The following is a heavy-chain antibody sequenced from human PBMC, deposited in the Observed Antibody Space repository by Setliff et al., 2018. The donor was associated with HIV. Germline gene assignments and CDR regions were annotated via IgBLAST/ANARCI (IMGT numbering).Heavy chain of an antibody. CDR3: ANMQWASNAWYSFDY. J-gene: IGHJ4*02. Sequence: PGGSLRLSCAASGYTFSSYWMAWVRQCPGKGLEWVANIQQHGSEIHYVASVEGRFTISRDNAENSLYLQMNSLRAEDTAVYYCANMQWASNAWYSFDYWGQGALVTVSS. V-gene: IGHV3-7*05. D-gene: IGHD6-19*01. CDR2: IQQHGSEI. CDR1: GYTFSSYW.